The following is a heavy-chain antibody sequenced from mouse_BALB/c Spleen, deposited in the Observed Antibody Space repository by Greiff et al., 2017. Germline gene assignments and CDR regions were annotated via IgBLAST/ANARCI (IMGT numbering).Heavy chain of an antibody. V-gene: IGHV5-6-5*01. CDR1: GFTFSSYA. Sequence: DVMLVESGGGLVKPGGSLKLSCAASGFTFSSYAMSWVRQTPEKRLEWVASISSGGSTYYPDSVKGRFTISRDNARNILYLQMSSLRSEDTAMYYCARVYYDYDVGAMDYWGQGTSVTVSS. CDR3: ARVYYDYDVGAMDY. J-gene: IGHJ4*01. CDR2: ISSGGST. D-gene: IGHD2-4*01.